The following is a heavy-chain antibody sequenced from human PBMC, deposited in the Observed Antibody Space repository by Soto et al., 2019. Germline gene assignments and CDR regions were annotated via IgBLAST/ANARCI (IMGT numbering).Heavy chain of an antibody. D-gene: IGHD3-16*01. V-gene: IGHV3-23*01. CDR1: GGTFDTYA. Sequence: RGGSLRPNCSLSGGTFDTYALTSVRQIPAKGLEWISSIGGSGGLTRYADSVKGRFIISRENSRTTVYLQMNSLGVDDTAIYYCVTASPTVAPGSRLRGGFDFWGQGTLVTVSS. CDR3: VTASPTVAPGSRLRGGFDF. J-gene: IGHJ4*02. CDR2: IGGSGGLT.